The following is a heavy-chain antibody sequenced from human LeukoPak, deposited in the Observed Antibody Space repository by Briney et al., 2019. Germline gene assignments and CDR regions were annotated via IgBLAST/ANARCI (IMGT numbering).Heavy chain of an antibody. V-gene: IGHV3-23*01. CDR2: ISGSGGST. CDR1: GFTFSSYA. Sequence: PGGSLRLSCAASGFTFSSYAMSWVRQAPGKGLEWVSAISGSGGSTYYADSVKGRFTISRDNAKNSLYLQMNSLRAEDTAVYYCARESAYYDFWSGYQNWFDPWGQGTLVTVSS. D-gene: IGHD3-3*01. CDR3: ARESAYYDFWSGYQNWFDP. J-gene: IGHJ5*02.